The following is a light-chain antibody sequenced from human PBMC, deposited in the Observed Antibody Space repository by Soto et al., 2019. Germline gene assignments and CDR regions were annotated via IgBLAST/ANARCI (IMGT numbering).Light chain of an antibody. Sequence: EIVLTQSPGTLSLSPVERATLSCRASQIVSSSYLAWYQQKPGQAPRLLIYGASSRATGIPDRFSGSGSGTDFTLTISRLEPEDFAVYYCQQYGTSPATFGQGTKVDI. CDR1: QIVSSSY. CDR2: GAS. CDR3: QQYGTSPAT. V-gene: IGKV3-20*01. J-gene: IGKJ1*01.